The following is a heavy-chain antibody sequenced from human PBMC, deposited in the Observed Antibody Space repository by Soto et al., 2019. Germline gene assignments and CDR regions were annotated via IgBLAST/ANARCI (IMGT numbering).Heavy chain of an antibody. J-gene: IGHJ6*02. Sequence: ASVKVSCKASGYSFTDYHIHWVRQAPGQGLEWLGRINPKSGGTSTAQKFQGWVTMTRDRSISTVYMELARLRSGDTAVYFCARGHSTDCSNGVCSVRYNHVMDVWGQGTMGTVSS. CDR2: INPKSGGT. CDR3: ARGHSTDCSNGVCSVRYNHVMDV. CDR1: GYSFTDYH. V-gene: IGHV1-2*04. D-gene: IGHD2-8*01.